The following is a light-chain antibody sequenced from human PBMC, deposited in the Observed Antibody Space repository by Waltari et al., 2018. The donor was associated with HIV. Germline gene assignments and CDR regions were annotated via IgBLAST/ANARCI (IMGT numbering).Light chain of an antibody. Sequence: QSALTQPPSVSGSPGQHGTISCTGTNSDIGRSVSWYQTHPGQAPRLMIFDVRQRPSGISSRFSGSKSGTTASLTISGLQTDDEADYFCSSYKGTIKLFGGGTKLTVL. V-gene: IGLV2-14*03. CDR1: NSDIGRS. CDR2: DVR. CDR3: SSYKGTIKL. J-gene: IGLJ3*02.